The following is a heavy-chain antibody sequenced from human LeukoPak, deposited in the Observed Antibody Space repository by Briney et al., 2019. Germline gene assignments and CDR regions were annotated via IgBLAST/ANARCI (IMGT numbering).Heavy chain of an antibody. V-gene: IGHV3-48*03. D-gene: IGHD5-18*01. CDR3: GRVALDTSMIHY. CDR2: ISSSGSTI. J-gene: IGHJ4*02. Sequence: PGGSLRLFCAASGFSFSDYEMNWVRQAPGKGLEWVSYISSSGSTIYYADSVKGRFTISRDDAENSLYLQMNSLRVEDTAVYYCGRVALDTSMIHYWGQGTLVTVSS. CDR1: GFSFSDYE.